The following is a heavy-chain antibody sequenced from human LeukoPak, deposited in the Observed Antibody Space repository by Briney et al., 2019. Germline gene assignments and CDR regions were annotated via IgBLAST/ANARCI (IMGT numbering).Heavy chain of an antibody. D-gene: IGHD3-10*01. J-gene: IGHJ3*02. Sequence: GGSLSLSCAASGFTFSSYAMSWVRQAPGKGLEWVSAISGSGGSTYYADSVKGRFTISRDNSKNTLYLQMNSLRAEDTAVYYCAKDPTGGSDAFDIWGQGTMVTVSS. CDR3: AKDPTGGSDAFDI. CDR2: ISGSGGST. CDR1: GFTFSSYA. V-gene: IGHV3-23*01.